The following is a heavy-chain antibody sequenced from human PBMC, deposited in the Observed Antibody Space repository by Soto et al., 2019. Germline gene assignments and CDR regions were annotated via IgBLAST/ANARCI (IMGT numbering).Heavy chain of an antibody. CDR3: ARDYYKYYGSSGYYRSPAY. D-gene: IGHD3-22*01. CDR2: ISYDGSDK. CDR1: GFTFSSYA. V-gene: IGHV3-30-3*01. J-gene: IGHJ4*02. Sequence: PGGSLRLSCAASGFTFSSYAMHWVRQAPGKGLEWVALISYDGSDKDYADSVKGRFTISRDNSRNTLFLQMNSLRAEDTAVYYCARDYYKYYGSSGYYRSPAYWGQGT.